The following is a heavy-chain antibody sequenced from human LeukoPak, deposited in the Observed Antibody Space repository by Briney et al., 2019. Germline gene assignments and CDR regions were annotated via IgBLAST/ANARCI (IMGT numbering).Heavy chain of an antibody. V-gene: IGHV1-18*04. D-gene: IGHD3-22*01. J-gene: IGHJ4*02. CDR1: GYTFTGYY. CDR2: ISAYNGNT. CDR3: ARGGYYDSSGDLDH. Sequence: ASVKVSCKASGYTFTGYYMHWVRQAPGQGLEWMGWISAYNGNTNYAQKLQGRVTMTTDTSTSTAYMELRSLRSDDTAVYYCARGGYYDSSGDLDHWGQGTLVTVSS.